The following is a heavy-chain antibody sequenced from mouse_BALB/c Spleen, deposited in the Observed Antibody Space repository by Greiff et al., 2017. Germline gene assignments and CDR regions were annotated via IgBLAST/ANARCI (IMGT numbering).Heavy chain of an antibody. CDR2: IDPANGNT. CDR3: ASGGGIWYVDV. V-gene: IGHV14-3*02. CDR1: GFNIKDTY. Sequence: EVQLQQSGAELVKPGASVKLSCTASGFNIKDTYMHWVKQRPEQGLVWIGRIDPANGNTKYDPKFQGKATITADTSSNTAYLQLSSLTSEDTAVYFRASGGGIWYVDVWGAGTTGTVSS. J-gene: IGHJ1*01.